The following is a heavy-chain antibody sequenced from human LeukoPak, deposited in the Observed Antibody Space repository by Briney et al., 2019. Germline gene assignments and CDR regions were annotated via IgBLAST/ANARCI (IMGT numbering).Heavy chain of an antibody. CDR3: TRQYSSGRGDFDY. Sequence: NPSETLSLTCTVSGGSISSSSYYWGWIRQPPGKGLEWTGSIYYSGSTYYSPSLKSRITISVDTSKNQFSLKMSSVTAADTALYYCTRQYSSGRGDFDYWGQGTLVTVSS. V-gene: IGHV4-39*01. CDR1: GGSISSSSYY. CDR2: IYYSGST. D-gene: IGHD6-19*01. J-gene: IGHJ4*02.